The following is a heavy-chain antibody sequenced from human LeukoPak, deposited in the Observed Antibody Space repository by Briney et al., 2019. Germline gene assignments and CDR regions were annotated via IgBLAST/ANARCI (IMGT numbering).Heavy chain of an antibody. CDR1: GGSTSSSSYY. J-gene: IGHJ3*02. Sequence: SETLSLTCTVSGGSTSSSSYYWGWIRQPPGKGLEWIGSIYYSGSTYYNPSLKSRVTISVDTSKNQFSLKLSSVTAADTAVYYCASLPYYYYDSSGYYFGVVSDAFDIWGQGTMVTVSS. V-gene: IGHV4-39*01. CDR2: IYYSGST. CDR3: ASLPYYYYDSSGYYFGVVSDAFDI. D-gene: IGHD3-22*01.